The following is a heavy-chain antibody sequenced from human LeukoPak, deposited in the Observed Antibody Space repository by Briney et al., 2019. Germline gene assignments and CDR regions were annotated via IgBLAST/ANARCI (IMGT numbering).Heavy chain of an antibody. CDR1: GGSISSSSYY. CDR2: IYYSGST. J-gene: IGHJ4*02. CDR3: ARHRPGAPWELPLYFDY. V-gene: IGHV4-39*01. Sequence: SETLSLTCTVSGGSISSSSYYRGWIRQPPGKGLEWIGSIYYSGSTYYNPSLKSRVTISVDTSKNQFSLKLSSVTAADTAVYYCARHRPGAPWELPLYFDYWGQGTLVTVSS. D-gene: IGHD1-26*01.